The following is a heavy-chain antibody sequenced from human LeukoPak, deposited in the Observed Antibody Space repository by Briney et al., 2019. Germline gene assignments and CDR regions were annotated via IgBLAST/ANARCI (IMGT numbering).Heavy chain of an antibody. CDR2: IYYSGST. CDR3: ALSRGGYYDSSGPSWAFDI. CDR1: GGSISSYY. Sequence: SETLSLTCTVSGGSISSYYWNWIRQPPGKGLEWIGFIYYSGSTNYNPSVKSRVTISIDTSKHQFSLKLSSVTAADTAVYYCALSRGGYYDSSGPSWAFDIWGQGTMVTVSS. J-gene: IGHJ3*02. V-gene: IGHV4-59*01. D-gene: IGHD3-22*01.